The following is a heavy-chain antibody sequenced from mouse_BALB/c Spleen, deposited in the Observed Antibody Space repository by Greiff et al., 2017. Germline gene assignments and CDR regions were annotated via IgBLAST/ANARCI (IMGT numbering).Heavy chain of an antibody. CDR1: GYSITSDSA. Sequence: EVQLVESGPGLVKPSQSLSLTCTVTGYSITSDSAWNWIRQFPGNKLEWMGYISYSGSTSYNPSLTSRISITRDTSKNQFFLQLNAVTTEDTATYYCAREEYYYGSSPCAYWGQGTLVTGSA. D-gene: IGHD1-1*01. CDR2: ISYSGST. J-gene: IGHJ3*01. CDR3: AREEYYYGSSPCAY. V-gene: IGHV3-2*02.